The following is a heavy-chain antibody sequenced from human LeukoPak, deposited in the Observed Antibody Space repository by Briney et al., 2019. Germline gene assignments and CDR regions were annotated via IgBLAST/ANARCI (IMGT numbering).Heavy chain of an antibody. D-gene: IGHD6-19*01. CDR1: GFSFRSYA. J-gene: IGHJ4*02. V-gene: IGHV3-23*01. CDR2: ISDNSGST. Sequence: GGSLRLSCVASGFSFRSYAMNWVRQAPEKGLEWVSSISDNSGSTYYADSVKGRFTISRDNAKNTLYLQMNSLRAEDTAVYYCAVAGKGDFDYWGQGTLVTVSS. CDR3: AVAGKGDFDY.